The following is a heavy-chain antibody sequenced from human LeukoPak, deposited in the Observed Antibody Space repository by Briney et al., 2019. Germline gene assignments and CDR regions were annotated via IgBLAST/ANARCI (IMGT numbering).Heavy chain of an antibody. D-gene: IGHD3-22*01. CDR2: ISGSGGST. V-gene: IGHV3-23*01. Sequence: GGSLRLSCAASGFTFSSYWMSWVRQAPGKGLEWVSAISGSGGSTYYADSVKGRFTISRDNSKNTLYLQMNSLRAEDTAVYYCAKAPYYYDSSGYYDYWGQGTLVTVSS. J-gene: IGHJ4*02. CDR3: AKAPYYYDSSGYYDY. CDR1: GFTFSSYW.